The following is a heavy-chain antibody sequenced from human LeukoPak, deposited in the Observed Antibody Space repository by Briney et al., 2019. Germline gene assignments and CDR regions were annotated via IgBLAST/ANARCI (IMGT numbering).Heavy chain of an antibody. Sequence: PSETLSLTCAVYGGSFSGYYWSWIRQPPGKGLEWIGEINHSGSTNYNPSLKSRVTISVDTSKNQFSLKLSSVTAADTAGYFCARGRSILWFGVAYYFDYWGQGTLVTVSS. CDR2: INHSGST. D-gene: IGHD3-10*01. V-gene: IGHV4-34*01. J-gene: IGHJ4*02. CDR3: ARGRSILWFGVAYYFDY. CDR1: GGSFSGYY.